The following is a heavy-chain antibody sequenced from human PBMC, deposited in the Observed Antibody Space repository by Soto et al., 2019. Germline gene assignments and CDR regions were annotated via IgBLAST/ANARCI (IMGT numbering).Heavy chain of an antibody. CDR2: IWYDGSNK. Sequence: QVQLVESGGGVVQPGRSLRLSCAASGFTFSSYGMHWVRQAPGKGLEWVAVIWYDGSNKYYADSVKGRFTISRDNSKNTLYLQMNSLRAEDTAVYYCARDLHSVGTDGVAHIWGQGTMVTVSS. J-gene: IGHJ3*02. CDR1: GFTFSSYG. CDR3: ARDLHSVGTDGVAHI. D-gene: IGHD1-26*01. V-gene: IGHV3-33*01.